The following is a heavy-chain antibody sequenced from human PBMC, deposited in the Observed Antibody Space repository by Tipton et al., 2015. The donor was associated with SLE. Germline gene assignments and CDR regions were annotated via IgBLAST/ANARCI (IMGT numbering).Heavy chain of an antibody. CDR1: GGSISSSSYY. CDR2: ISHSGTI. D-gene: IGHD2-2*01. Sequence: TLSLTCTVSGGSISSSSYYWGWIRQPPGKGLEWIGSISHSGTINYNPSLKSRVTISVDTSKNQFSLKLTSVTAADTAMYYCARDKAYPGSPGDYWGQGTMVTVSS. V-gene: IGHV4-39*07. J-gene: IGHJ4*02. CDR3: ARDKAYPGSPGDY.